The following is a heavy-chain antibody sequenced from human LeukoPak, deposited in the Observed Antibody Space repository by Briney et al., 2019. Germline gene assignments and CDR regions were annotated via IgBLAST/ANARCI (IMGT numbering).Heavy chain of an antibody. CDR1: GFTFSGSA. V-gene: IGHV3-73*01. D-gene: IGHD2-21*02. J-gene: IGHJ4*02. Sequence: GGSLRLSCAASGFTFSGSAMHWVRQASRKGLEWVGRIRSKANSYATTYDASVKVRFTISRDDSNNPAYLQMNSLKAEDTAVYYCTRTEQQAYCGGDCDRIDYWGQGTLVTVSS. CDR2: IRSKANSYAT. CDR3: TRTEQQAYCGGDCDRIDY.